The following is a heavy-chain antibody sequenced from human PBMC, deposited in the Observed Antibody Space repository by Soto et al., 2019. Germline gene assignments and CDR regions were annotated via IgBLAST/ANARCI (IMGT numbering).Heavy chain of an antibody. D-gene: IGHD2-8*02. Sequence: QVHLVQSGAEVKTPGASVTISCKASGYTFSDYGIHWIRQAPGQRPEWLGWILCLNDRKEYSQKFQRRISLTRDTTASTAYMALSRLRSEDTAVYYCARSRRTCTEKTCNTDFDFWGQGSLVSVSS. J-gene: IGHJ4*02. CDR1: GYTFSDYG. CDR2: ILCLNDRK. CDR3: ARSRRTCTEKTCNTDFDF. V-gene: IGHV1-3*01.